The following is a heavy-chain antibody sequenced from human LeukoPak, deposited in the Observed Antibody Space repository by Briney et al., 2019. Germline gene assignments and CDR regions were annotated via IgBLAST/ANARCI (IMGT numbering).Heavy chain of an antibody. CDR3: ARAVPAPGTPENAFDI. V-gene: IGHV3-30*04. CDR1: GFTFNNYA. D-gene: IGHD6-13*01. CDR2: ISRDGTLQ. Sequence: PGGSLRLSCEASGFTFNNYAMHWVRQAPGGGLEWVAVISRDGTLQYYADSVKGRLTISRDNSQSTLYLHMNSLSTEDTALYYCARAVPAPGTPENAFDIWGQGTMVTVSS. J-gene: IGHJ3*02.